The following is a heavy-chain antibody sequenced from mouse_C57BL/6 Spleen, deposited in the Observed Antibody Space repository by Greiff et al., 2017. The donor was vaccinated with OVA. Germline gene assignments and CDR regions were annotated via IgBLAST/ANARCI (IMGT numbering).Heavy chain of an antibody. D-gene: IGHD1-1*01. V-gene: IGHV1-22*01. J-gene: IGHJ4*01. CDR2: INPNNGGT. CDR3: ARGEITTVYAMDY. CDR1: GYTFTDYN. Sequence: VQLKESGPELVKPGASVKMSCKASGYTFTDYNMHWVKQSHGKSLEWIGYINPNNGGTSYNQKFKGKATLTVNKSSSTAYMELRSLTSEDSAVYYCARGEITTVYAMDYWGQGTSVTVSS.